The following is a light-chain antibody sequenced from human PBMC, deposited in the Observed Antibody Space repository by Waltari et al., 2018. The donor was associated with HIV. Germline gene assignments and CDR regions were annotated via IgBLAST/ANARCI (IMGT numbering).Light chain of an antibody. Sequence: QSALTQPPSLSGAPGQTVTISCTVTPSNLAADSDVHCPPQCPGGAPTLLISAGNKRPSGVPHRFSVSKSGNSASLTITGLQADDEAEYYCQSHDDFVGSREFGGG. V-gene: IGLV1-40*01. CDR2: AGN. CDR1: PSNLAADSD. J-gene: IGLJ2*01. CDR3: QSHDDFVGSRE.